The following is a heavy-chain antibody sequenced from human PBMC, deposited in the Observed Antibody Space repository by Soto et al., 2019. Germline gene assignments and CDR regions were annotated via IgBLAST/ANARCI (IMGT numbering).Heavy chain of an antibody. CDR1: GYTFTRYT. Sequence: GASVKVSCKASGYTFTRYTMNWVRQAPGQRLEWMGWINPDNGNTKSSQKFQDRVIITRDTSASTAYMDLSSLRSEETAVYYCARGIAKGQLDPWGQGTLVTVSS. V-gene: IGHV1-3*01. J-gene: IGHJ5*02. CDR3: ARGIAKGQLDP. D-gene: IGHD2-15*01. CDR2: INPDNGNT.